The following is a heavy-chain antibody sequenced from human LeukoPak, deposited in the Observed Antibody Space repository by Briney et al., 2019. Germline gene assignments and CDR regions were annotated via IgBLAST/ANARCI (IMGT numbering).Heavy chain of an antibody. CDR1: GGSISSYY. J-gene: IGHJ4*02. CDR2: TYYSGST. Sequence: PSETLSLTCTVSGGSISSYYWSWIRQPPGKGLEWIGYTYYSGSTNYNPSLKSRVTISVDTSKNQFSLKLSSVTAADTAVYYCARVGYDILTGYPARFDYWGQGTLVTVSS. CDR3: ARVGYDILTGYPARFDY. D-gene: IGHD3-9*01. V-gene: IGHV4-59*01.